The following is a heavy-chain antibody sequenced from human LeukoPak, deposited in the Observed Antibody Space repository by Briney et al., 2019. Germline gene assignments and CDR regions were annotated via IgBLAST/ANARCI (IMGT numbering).Heavy chain of an antibody. V-gene: IGHV4-61*02. J-gene: IGHJ3*02. CDR2: IYTSGST. Sequence: SETLSLTCTVSGGSISSGSYYWSWIRQPAGKGLEWIGRIYTSGSTNYNPSLKSRVTISVGTSKNQFSLKLSSVTAADTAVYYCARGLSGSYYVGAFDIWGQGTMVTVSS. D-gene: IGHD1-26*01. CDR1: GGSISSGSYY. CDR3: ARGLSGSYYVGAFDI.